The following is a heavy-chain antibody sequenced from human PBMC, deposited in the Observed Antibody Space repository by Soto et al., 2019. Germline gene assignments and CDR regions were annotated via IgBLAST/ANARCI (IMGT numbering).Heavy chain of an antibody. V-gene: IGHV4-4*07. J-gene: IGHJ6*02. Sequence: SEALSLTCTVSCASISGYYWSCVRHPAGNGLYFIGRIYTSGSTNYNPSLKSRVTMSVDTSKNQFSLKLSSVTAADTAVYYCARDTGGGSSWSTYYYYGMDVWGQGTTVTVSS. CDR1: CASISGYY. D-gene: IGHD6-13*01. CDR2: IYTSGST. CDR3: ARDTGGGSSWSTYYYYGMDV.